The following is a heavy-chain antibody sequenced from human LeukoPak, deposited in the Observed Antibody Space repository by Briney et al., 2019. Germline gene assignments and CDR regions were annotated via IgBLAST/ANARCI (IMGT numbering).Heavy chain of an antibody. D-gene: IGHD6-13*01. J-gene: IGHJ4*02. CDR1: GFTFSSYA. CDR3: AEVRQAAGGRWDYFDY. Sequence: PGGSLRLSCAASGFTFSSYAMSWVRQAPGKGLEWVSAISGSGGSTYYAGSVKGRFSISRDNSKNTLCLQMISLRAEDTAVYYCAEVRQAAGGRWDYFDYWGQGTLVTVSS. CDR2: ISGSGGST. V-gene: IGHV3-23*01.